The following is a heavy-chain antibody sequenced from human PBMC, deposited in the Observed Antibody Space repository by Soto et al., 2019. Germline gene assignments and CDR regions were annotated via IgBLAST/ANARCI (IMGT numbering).Heavy chain of an antibody. CDR3: ARGTPSDSDFWSGYYFWQLDY. V-gene: IGHV4-59*01. CDR1: GGSISSYY. D-gene: IGHD3-3*01. CDR2: IYYSGST. Sequence: SETLSLTCTVSGGSISSYYWSWIRQPPGKGLEWIGYIYYSGSTNYNPSLKSRVTISVDTSKNQFSLKLSSVTAADTAVYYCARGTPSDSDFWSGYYFWQLDYWGQGTLVTVSS. J-gene: IGHJ4*02.